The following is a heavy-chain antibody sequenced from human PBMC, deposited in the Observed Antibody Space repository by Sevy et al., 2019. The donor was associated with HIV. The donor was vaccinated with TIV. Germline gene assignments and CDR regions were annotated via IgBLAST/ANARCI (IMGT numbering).Heavy chain of an antibody. Sequence: SETLSLTCTVSGGSISSSSYYWGWIRQPPGKGLEWIGSIYYSGSTYYNPSLKSRVTISVDTSENQFSLKLSSVTAADTAVYYCARNRRQQLVLEDWFDPWGQGTLVTVSS. J-gene: IGHJ5*02. V-gene: IGHV4-39*01. CDR2: IYYSGST. CDR3: ARNRRQQLVLEDWFDP. CDR1: GGSISSSSYY. D-gene: IGHD6-13*01.